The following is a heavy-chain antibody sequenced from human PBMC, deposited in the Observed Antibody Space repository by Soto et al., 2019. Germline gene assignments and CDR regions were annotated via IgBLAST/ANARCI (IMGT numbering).Heavy chain of an antibody. CDR1: GGSISSYY. J-gene: IGHJ6*02. CDR2: IFYSGST. Sequence: QVQLQESGPGLVKPSETLSLTCTVSGGSISSYYWSWIRQPPGKGLEWIGNIFYSGSTRYNPSLKSRVTISVDPSKNQFSLTLSSVTPADTAVYYCARSGVSSSWYAYYYYGMDVWGQGTTVTVSS. CDR3: ARSGVSSSWYAYYYYGMDV. D-gene: IGHD6-13*01. V-gene: IGHV4-59*01.